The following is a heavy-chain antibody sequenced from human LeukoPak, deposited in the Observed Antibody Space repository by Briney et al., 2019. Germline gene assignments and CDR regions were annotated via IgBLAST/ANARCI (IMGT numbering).Heavy chain of an antibody. CDR1: GYTFTGYY. CDR2: INPNSGGT. D-gene: IGHD3-16*01. Sequence: ASVKVSCRASGYTFTGYYMHWVRQAPGQGLEWMGWINPNSGGTNYAQKFQGRVTMTRDTSISTAYMELSRLRSDYTAVYYCARSLRGLDAFDIWGQGTMVTVSS. V-gene: IGHV1-2*02. J-gene: IGHJ3*02. CDR3: ARSLRGLDAFDI.